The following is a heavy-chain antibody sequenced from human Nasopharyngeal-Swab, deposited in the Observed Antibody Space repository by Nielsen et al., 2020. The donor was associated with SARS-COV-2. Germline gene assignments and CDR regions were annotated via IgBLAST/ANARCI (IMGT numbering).Heavy chain of an antibody. J-gene: IGHJ4*02. CDR3: AKDLHGLLWFGELLNPVHY. V-gene: IGHV3-23*01. CDR2: ISGSGGST. CDR1: GFTFSSYA. Sequence: GKSLKISCAASGFTFSSYAMSWVRQAPGKGLEWVSAISGSGGSTYYADSVKGRFAISRDNSKNTLYLQMNSLRAEDTAVYYCAKDLHGLLWFGELLNPVHYWGQGTLVTVSS. D-gene: IGHD3-10*01.